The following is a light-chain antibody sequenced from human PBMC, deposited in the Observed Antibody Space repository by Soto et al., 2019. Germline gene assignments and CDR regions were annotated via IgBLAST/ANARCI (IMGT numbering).Light chain of an antibody. CDR1: SSDIGAYNY. Sequence: QSALTQPASVSGSLGQSITISCTGTSSDIGAYNYVSWYQQHPGKAPKVMIFEVIKRPSGVSNRFSGSKSGNMASLTISGLQAGDEGDYYCSSCTTTSTVLLGGGTKVTVL. CDR2: EVI. V-gene: IGLV2-14*01. CDR3: SSCTTTSTVL. J-gene: IGLJ3*02.